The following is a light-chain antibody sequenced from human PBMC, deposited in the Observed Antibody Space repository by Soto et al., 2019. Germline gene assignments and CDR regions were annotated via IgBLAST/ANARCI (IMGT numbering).Light chain of an antibody. CDR3: QTWGTGIHVV. CDR1: SGHSSYA. J-gene: IGLJ2*01. Sequence: QLVLTQSPSASASLGASVKLTCTLSSGHSSYAIAWHQQQPEKGPRYLMKLDSDGSHTKGDAIPDRFSGSSSGAERYLTISSLQSEDEADYYCQTWGTGIHVVFGGGTQLTFL. CDR2: LDSDGSH. V-gene: IGLV4-69*01.